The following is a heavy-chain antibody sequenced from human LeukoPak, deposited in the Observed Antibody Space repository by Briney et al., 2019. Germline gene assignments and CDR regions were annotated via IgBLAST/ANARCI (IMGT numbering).Heavy chain of an antibody. J-gene: IGHJ4*02. V-gene: IGHV3-74*01. Sequence: QTGGSLRLSCEASGFTFSTYWMHWVRQAPGKGLVWVSRIQSDGTGTTYADSVRGRFTISRDNAKNMLYLHMNSLRAEDTAVYYCTRTRYDGTYFDFWGQGTLVTVSS. CDR3: TRTRYDGTYFDF. CDR2: IQSDGTGT. D-gene: IGHD1-26*01. CDR1: GFTFSTYW.